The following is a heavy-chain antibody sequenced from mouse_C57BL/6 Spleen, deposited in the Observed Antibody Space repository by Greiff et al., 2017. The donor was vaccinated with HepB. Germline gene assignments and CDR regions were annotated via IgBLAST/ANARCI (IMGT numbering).Heavy chain of an antibody. Sequence: EVKLVESGAELVKPGASVKLSCTASGFNIKDYYMHWVKQRTEQGLEWIGRIDPEDGETKYAPKFQGKATITADTSSNTAYLQLSSLTSEDTAVYYCVYYGSSPAWFAYWGQGTLVTVSA. CDR3: VYYGSSPAWFAY. J-gene: IGHJ3*01. CDR1: GFNIKDYY. D-gene: IGHD1-1*01. CDR2: IDPEDGET. V-gene: IGHV14-2*01.